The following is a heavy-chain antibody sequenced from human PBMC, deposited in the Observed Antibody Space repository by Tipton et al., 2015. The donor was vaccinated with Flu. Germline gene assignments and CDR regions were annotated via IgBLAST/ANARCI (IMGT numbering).Heavy chain of an antibody. J-gene: IGHJ5*02. Sequence: SLRLSCAASGFTFSSYAMNWVRQAPGKGLEWVSSISGSGSSTYYADSVKGRFTISRDNSKNTLYVQMNSLRAEDTAVYYCAKEILSGGLVGPNWFDPWGQGTLVTVSS. CDR2: ISGSGSST. CDR3: AKEILSGGLVGPNWFDP. D-gene: IGHD1-26*01. CDR1: GFTFSSYA. V-gene: IGHV3-23*01.